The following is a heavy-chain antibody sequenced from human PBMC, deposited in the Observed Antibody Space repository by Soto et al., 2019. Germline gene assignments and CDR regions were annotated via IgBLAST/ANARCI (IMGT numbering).Heavy chain of an antibody. D-gene: IGHD3-10*01. V-gene: IGHV3-48*01. CDR3: ARDMGY. CDR2: ISSSSSTI. Sequence: GGSLRLSCAASGFTFSSYSMNWVRQAPGKGLEWVSYISSSSSTIYYADSVKGRFTISRDNAKNSLYLQMNSLRAEDTAVYYCARDMGYWGQGTLVTVSS. CDR1: GFTFSSYS. J-gene: IGHJ4*02.